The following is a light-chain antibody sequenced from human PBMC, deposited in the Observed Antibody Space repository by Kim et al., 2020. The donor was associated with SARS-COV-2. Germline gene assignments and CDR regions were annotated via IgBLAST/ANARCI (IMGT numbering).Light chain of an antibody. J-gene: IGKJ1*01. CDR2: AAS. Sequence: DIQMTQSPSSLSASVGDRVSITCRASQGISNSLAWYQQKPGKVPKVLIFAASTLRSGVPSRFSGAGSGTDFTLTISSLQAEDVATYYCQNHNSAPWTFGQGTKVDIK. V-gene: IGKV1-27*01. CDR1: QGISNS. CDR3: QNHNSAPWT.